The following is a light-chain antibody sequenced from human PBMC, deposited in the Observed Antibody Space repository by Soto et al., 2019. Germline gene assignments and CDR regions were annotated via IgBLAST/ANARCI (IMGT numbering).Light chain of an antibody. CDR2: GAS. V-gene: IGKV3-20*01. J-gene: IGKJ1*01. Sequence: ETVLTQSPGTLSLSPGERATLSCRASQTIRSNYLAWYRQTPGQAPRLLIYGASNRDTGIAARVSGSGSGTDFTLIISRLEPEDFALYYCQQYGSSLWTFGQGTKVEIK. CDR1: QTIRSNY. CDR3: QQYGSSLWT.